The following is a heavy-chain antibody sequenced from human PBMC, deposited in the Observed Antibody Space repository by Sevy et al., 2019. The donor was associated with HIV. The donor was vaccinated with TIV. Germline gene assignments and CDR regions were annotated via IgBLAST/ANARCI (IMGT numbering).Heavy chain of an antibody. Sequence: GGSLRLSCAASGFTFSSYGMHWVRQAPGKGLEWVAFIRYDGSNKYYADSVKGRFTISRDNSKNTLYLQMNSLRAEDTAVYYCAKGGQWFSSGWYDYWGQGTLVTVSS. J-gene: IGHJ4*02. V-gene: IGHV3-30*02. CDR2: IRYDGSNK. CDR1: GFTFSSYG. CDR3: AKGGQWFSSGWYDY. D-gene: IGHD6-19*01.